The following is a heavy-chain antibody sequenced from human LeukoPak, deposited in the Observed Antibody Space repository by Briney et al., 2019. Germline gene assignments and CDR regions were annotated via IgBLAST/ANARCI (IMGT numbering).Heavy chain of an antibody. V-gene: IGHV1-69*04. Sequence: GASVKVSCKASGGTFSSYAISWVRQAPGQGLEWMGRIIPILGIANYAQKFQGRVTITADKSTSTAYMELSSLRSEDTAVYYCARDSYCGGDCYSRLPYGMDVWGQGTTVTVSS. D-gene: IGHD2-21*02. CDR3: ARDSYCGGDCYSRLPYGMDV. CDR1: GGTFSSYA. J-gene: IGHJ6*02. CDR2: IIPILGIA.